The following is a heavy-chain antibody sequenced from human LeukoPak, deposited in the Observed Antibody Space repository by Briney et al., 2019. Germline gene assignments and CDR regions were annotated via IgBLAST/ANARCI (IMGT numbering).Heavy chain of an antibody. Sequence: ASVKVSCKASGYTFTSYAMHWVRQAPGQRLEWMGWINAGNGNTKYSQKFQGRVTITRDTSASTAYMELSSLRSEDTAVYYCARNSAYGSGSYKVDNWFDPWGQGTLVTVSS. D-gene: IGHD3-10*01. V-gene: IGHV1-3*01. CDR3: ARNSAYGSGSYKVDNWFDP. CDR1: GYTFTSYA. CDR2: INAGNGNT. J-gene: IGHJ5*02.